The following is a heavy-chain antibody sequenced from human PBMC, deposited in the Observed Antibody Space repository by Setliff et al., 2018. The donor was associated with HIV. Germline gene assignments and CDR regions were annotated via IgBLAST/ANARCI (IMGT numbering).Heavy chain of an antibody. CDR2: IYTDGST. Sequence: PSETLSLTCTVSDGSITSGNYFWTWIRQPAGKGLEWIGHIYTDGSTNYNPSFRSRVTISVDSSKNQFSLKLSSVTAADTAVYYCARDARWLQFPYFDYWGQGTLGTVS. J-gene: IGHJ4*01. CDR3: ARDARWLQFPYFDY. CDR1: DGSITSGNYF. V-gene: IGHV4-61*09. D-gene: IGHD5-12*01.